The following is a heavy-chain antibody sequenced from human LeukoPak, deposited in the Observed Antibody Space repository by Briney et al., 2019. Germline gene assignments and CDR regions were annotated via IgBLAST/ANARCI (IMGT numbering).Heavy chain of an antibody. CDR2: IRYDGSNT. D-gene: IGHD6-19*01. J-gene: IGHJ6*04. Sequence: GGSLRLSCAASGFIFSSYGMHWVRQAPGKGLEWVAFIRYDGSNTYYADSVEGRFTISRDNAKNSLFLQMNSLRGEDTAVYYCARDGTPSYTSGWVYMDAWGKGTTVTISS. CDR1: GFIFSSYG. V-gene: IGHV3-30*02. CDR3: ARDGTPSYTSGWVYMDA.